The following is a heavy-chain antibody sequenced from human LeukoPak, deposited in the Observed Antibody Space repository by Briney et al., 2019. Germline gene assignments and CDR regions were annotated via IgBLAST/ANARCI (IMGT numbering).Heavy chain of an antibody. D-gene: IGHD2/OR15-2a*01. CDR1: GGSISSSSYY. J-gene: IGHJ3*02. CDR3: ARQFGFYFQFKAFDI. Sequence: TSETLSLTCTVSGGSISSSSYYWGWIRQPPGKGLEWIGSIYYSGSTYYNPSLKSRVTISVDTSKNQFSLKLSSVTAADTAVYYCARQFGFYFQFKAFDIWGQGTMVTVSS. CDR2: IYYSGST. V-gene: IGHV4-39*01.